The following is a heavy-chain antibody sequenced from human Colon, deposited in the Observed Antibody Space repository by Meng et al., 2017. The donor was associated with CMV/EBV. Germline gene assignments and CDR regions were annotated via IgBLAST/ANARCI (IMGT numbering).Heavy chain of an antibody. CDR2: ISGSGSTV. V-gene: IGHV3-48*03. D-gene: IGHD3-10*01. Sequence: GESLKISCAASGFSFSNYEMHWVRQAPGKGLEWISYISGSGSTVFYADSVKGRFTVSRDSAKNSLYLQMNSLTAEDTAVYYCARDPFLVREGFDCWGQGTLVTVSS. J-gene: IGHJ4*02. CDR1: GFSFSNYE. CDR3: ARDPFLVREGFDC.